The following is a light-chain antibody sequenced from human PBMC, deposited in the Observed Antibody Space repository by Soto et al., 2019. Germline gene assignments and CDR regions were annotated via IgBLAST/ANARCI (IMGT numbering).Light chain of an antibody. V-gene: IGKV1-5*01. CDR2: DAS. Sequence: DIQMTQSPSTLSASVGDRVTITCRASQSISSGLAWYQQKPGKAPKLLIYDASSLESGVPSRFSGSGSGTEFTLTISSLQPDYFATYYCQQYNSYLYTFGQGTKLEIK. CDR1: QSISSG. J-gene: IGKJ2*01. CDR3: QQYNSYLYT.